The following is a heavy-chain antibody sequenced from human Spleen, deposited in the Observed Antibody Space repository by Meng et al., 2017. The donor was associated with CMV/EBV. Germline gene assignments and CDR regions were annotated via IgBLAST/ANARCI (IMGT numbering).Heavy chain of an antibody. V-gene: IGHV1-18*01. CDR3: ARDDPGDPLDF. J-gene: IGHJ4*02. D-gene: IGHD3-16*01. Sequence: QIQLVQSAPEVKKPGASGKVSCRASGYILRNYAISWVRQAPGQGLEWMGYIRGHNGDTSYAQKYQGRLTLSIDAARSTAYMEIRSLTYDDTAVYYCARDDPGDPLDFWGQGTLVTVSS. CDR2: IRGHNGDT. CDR1: GYILRNYA.